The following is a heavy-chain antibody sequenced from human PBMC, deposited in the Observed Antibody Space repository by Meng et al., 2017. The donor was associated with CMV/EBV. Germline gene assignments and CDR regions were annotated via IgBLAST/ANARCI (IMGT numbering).Heavy chain of an antibody. CDR1: GFTFSDYC. V-gene: IGHV3-23*01. J-gene: IGHJ4*02. D-gene: IGHD3-3*01. CDR2: ISGSGGST. CDR3: AKVLLRFLEWLSPNFDY. Sequence: GESLKISCAASGFTFSDYCMNWVRQAPGKGLEWVSAISGSGGSTYYADSVKGRFTISRDNSKNTLYLQMNSLRAEDTAVYYCAKVLLRFLEWLSPNFDYWGQGTLVTVSS.